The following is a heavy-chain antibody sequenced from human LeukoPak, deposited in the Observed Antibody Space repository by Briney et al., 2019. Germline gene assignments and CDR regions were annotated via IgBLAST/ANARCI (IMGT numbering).Heavy chain of an antibody. Sequence: GRSLTLSCAASGFTLCDYDMHWVRHAPGKGLEWVSDISWNSGSRGYADSVKGRFTISRDNAKNALFLQMNSLRAEDTALYYCAKDQGNGWYREGYYDYYGMDVWGQGTTVTVSS. CDR3: AKDQGNGWYREGYYDYYGMDV. V-gene: IGHV3-9*01. CDR1: GFTLCDYD. J-gene: IGHJ6*02. CDR2: ISWNSGSR. D-gene: IGHD6-19*01.